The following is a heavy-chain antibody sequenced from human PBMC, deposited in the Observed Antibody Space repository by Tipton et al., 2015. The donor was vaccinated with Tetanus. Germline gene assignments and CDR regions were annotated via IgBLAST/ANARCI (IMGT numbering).Heavy chain of an antibody. CDR2: IYPGDSAA. V-gene: IGHV5-51*01. J-gene: IGHJ5*02. CDR3: ARLPKHYSASGST. CDR1: GHNSRSYW. Sequence: QLVQSGAELKKPGESLKISCKVSGHNSRSYWISWVRQMPGKGLEWMGIIYPGDSAATYSPSFQGRVTISADKSLSTAYLEWSSLKASDTAIYFCARLPKHYSASGSTWGQGTLVTVSS. D-gene: IGHD3-10*01.